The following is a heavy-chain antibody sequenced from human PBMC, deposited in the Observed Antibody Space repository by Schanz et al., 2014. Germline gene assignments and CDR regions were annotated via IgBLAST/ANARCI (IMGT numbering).Heavy chain of an antibody. J-gene: IGHJ4*02. Sequence: QLHLQESGPGLAKPSETLSLICSVSGGSISTSSRYWGWIRQSPGKGLEWLGSLYYTGKTHYNPSLTSKATISLATSKNQFPLNLPSVTAADTAVYYCVRHGNYEFWHGPTPQFENWGQGTLVTVS. CDR3: VRHGNYEFWHGPTPQFEN. CDR2: LYYTGKT. D-gene: IGHD3-3*01. V-gene: IGHV4-39*01. CDR1: GGSISTSSRY.